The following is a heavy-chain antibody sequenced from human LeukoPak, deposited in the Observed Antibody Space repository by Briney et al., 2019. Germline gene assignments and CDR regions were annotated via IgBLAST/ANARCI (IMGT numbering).Heavy chain of an antibody. J-gene: IGHJ4*02. CDR2: ISHDGSHN. CDR1: GFTFSNYA. CDR3: AKGELRLWFDY. Sequence: GGSLRLSCAASGFTFSNYAIHWVRQAPGKGLEWVAVISHDGSHNYYADSVKGRFTISRDNSKSTLYLQMNSLRAEDTAVYYCAKGELRLWFDYWGQGTLVTVSS. D-gene: IGHD5-18*01. V-gene: IGHV3-30-3*01.